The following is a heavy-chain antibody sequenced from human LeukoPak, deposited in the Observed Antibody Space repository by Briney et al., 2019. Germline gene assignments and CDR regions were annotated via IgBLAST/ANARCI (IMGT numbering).Heavy chain of an antibody. Sequence: SETLSLTCNVSGGSISSYYWSWIRQPPGKGLEWIGYIYYSGSTNYNPSLKSRVTISVDTSKNQFSLKLSSVTAADTAVYYCAGFLAYCGGDCFRAFDIWGQGTMVTVSS. CDR1: GGSISSYY. CDR2: IYYSGST. CDR3: AGFLAYCGGDCFRAFDI. J-gene: IGHJ3*02. V-gene: IGHV4-59*01. D-gene: IGHD2-21*02.